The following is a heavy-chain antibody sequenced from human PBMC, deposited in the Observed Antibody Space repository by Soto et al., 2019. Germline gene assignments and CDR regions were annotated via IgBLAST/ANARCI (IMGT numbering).Heavy chain of an antibody. D-gene: IGHD4-17*01. Sequence: SETLSLTCTVSGGSISSHYWSWIRQPPGKGLEWIGYIYYSGSTNYNPSLKSRVTISVDTSKNQFSLKLSSVTAADTAVYYCASHANDYADDDAFDIWGQGTMVTVSS. CDR1: GGSISSHY. J-gene: IGHJ3*02. CDR2: IYYSGST. CDR3: ASHANDYADDDAFDI. V-gene: IGHV4-59*11.